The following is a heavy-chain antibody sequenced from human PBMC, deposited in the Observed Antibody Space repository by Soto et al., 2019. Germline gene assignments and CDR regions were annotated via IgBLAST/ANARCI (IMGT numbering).Heavy chain of an antibody. V-gene: IGHV3-33*01. CDR1: GFTFSSYG. D-gene: IGHD1-1*01. J-gene: IGHJ4*02. Sequence: QVQLVESGGGVVQPGRSLRLSCAASGFTFSSYGMHWVRQAPGKGLEWVAVIWYDGSNKYYADSVKGRSTISRDNSKKTLYLQMNSQRAEDTAVYYCARDLLEKEGLNDAPDYWGQGTLVTVSS. CDR2: IWYDGSNK. CDR3: ARDLLEKEGLNDAPDY.